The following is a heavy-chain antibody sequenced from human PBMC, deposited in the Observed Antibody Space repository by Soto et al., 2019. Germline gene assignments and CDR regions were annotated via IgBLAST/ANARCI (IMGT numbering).Heavy chain of an antibody. CDR3: ARQDSGSYSDY. CDR2: ISGSGDST. Sequence: EVPLLESGGGLVQPGGSLRLSCGASGVTFSSYAMRWVRQAPGKGLEWVSAISGSGDSTYYADSVKGRLTITRENSKTTPYLQVNRLRAEDRAVYYCARQDSGSYSDYWGQGTLVTVSS. CDR1: GVTFSSYA. J-gene: IGHJ4*02. D-gene: IGHD1-26*01. V-gene: IGHV3-23*01.